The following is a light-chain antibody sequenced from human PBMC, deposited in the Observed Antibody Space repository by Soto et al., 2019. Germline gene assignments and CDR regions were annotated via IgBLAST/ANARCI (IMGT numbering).Light chain of an antibody. V-gene: IGKV1-9*01. Sequence: DIQLTQSPSFLSASVGDRVTITCRASQGISSYLAWYQQEPGKAPKPLIYAASTLQSGVPSRFSGSGSGTESTLTISSLQLHHFATSYCQQLKSYPVTFGGGTKVEIK. J-gene: IGKJ4*01. CDR3: QQLKSYPVT. CDR1: QGISSY. CDR2: AAS.